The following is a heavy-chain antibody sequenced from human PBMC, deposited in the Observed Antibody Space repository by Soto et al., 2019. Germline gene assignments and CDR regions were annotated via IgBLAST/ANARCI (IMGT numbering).Heavy chain of an antibody. Sequence: PGGSLRLSCAASGFTFSTYWMTWVRQAPGKGLEWVASIKKDGSEKYYVDSVKGRFTISRDNARNSLYLQMYSLRADDTAVYYCASRPPGTNYLGVLDYWGQGTLVTVS. V-gene: IGHV3-7*03. J-gene: IGHJ4*02. CDR3: ASRPPGTNYLGVLDY. CDR2: IKKDGSEK. CDR1: GFTFSTYW. D-gene: IGHD1-26*01.